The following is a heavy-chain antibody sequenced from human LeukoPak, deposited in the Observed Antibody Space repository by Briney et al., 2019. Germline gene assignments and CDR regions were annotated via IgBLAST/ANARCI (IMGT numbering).Heavy chain of an antibody. D-gene: IGHD2-15*01. J-gene: IGHJ3*01. CDR3: ARLGGVVVVAATEFDP. CDR1: GGSISSSSYY. V-gene: IGHV4-39*01. CDR2: IYYSGST. Sequence: SETLSLTCTVSGGSISSSSYYWGWIRQPPGKGREWIGSIYYSGSTYYNPSLKSRVTISVDTSKNQFSLKLSSVTAADTAVYYCARLGGVVVVAATEFDPWGQGTMVTVSS.